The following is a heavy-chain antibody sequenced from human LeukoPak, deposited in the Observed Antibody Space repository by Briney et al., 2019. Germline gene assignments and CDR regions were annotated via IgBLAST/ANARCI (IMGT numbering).Heavy chain of an antibody. V-gene: IGHV3-49*04. D-gene: IGHD3-10*01. J-gene: IGHJ6*03. CDR3: TRVPHILWFGSYYYYMDV. CDR2: IRSKAYGGTT. Sequence: GGSLRLSCTASGFTFGDYAMSWVRQAPGKGREWVGFIRSKAYGGTTEYAASVKGRFTISRDDSKSIAYLQMNSLKTEDTAVYYCTRVPHILWFGSYYYYMDVWGKGTTVTVSS. CDR1: GFTFGDYA.